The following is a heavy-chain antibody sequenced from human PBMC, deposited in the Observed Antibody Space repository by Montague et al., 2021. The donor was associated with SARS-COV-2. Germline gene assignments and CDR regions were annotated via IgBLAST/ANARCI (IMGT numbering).Heavy chain of an antibody. CDR3: ARGYDYVWGSYRYLHCFDP. J-gene: IGHJ5*02. CDR1: GGSFSGYY. D-gene: IGHD3-16*02. Sequence: SETLSLTCAVYGGSFSGYYWSWIRQPPGKGLEWIGEINHSGSTNYNPSLKSRVTISVDTSKNQFSLKLSSVTAAATAVYYCARGYDYVWGSYRYLHCFDPWGQGTLVTVSS. V-gene: IGHV4-34*01. CDR2: INHSGST.